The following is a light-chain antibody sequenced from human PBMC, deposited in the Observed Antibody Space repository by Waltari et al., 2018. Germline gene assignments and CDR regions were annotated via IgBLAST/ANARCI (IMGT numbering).Light chain of an antibody. Sequence: QSALTQPPSPSGSPGQTVTISCAGPSSDVVSSASVSWYQKHPGQALKLFIYHVTKRPSGVPDRFSGSKSGNTASLTVSGLQAEDEADYYCSSNAGINNFVFGGGTKLTVL. CDR2: HVT. V-gene: IGLV2-8*01. J-gene: IGLJ2*01. CDR1: SSDVVSSAS. CDR3: SSNAGINNFV.